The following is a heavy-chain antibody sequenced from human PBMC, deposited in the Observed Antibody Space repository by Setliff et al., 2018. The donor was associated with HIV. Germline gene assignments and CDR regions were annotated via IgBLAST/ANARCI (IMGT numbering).Heavy chain of an antibody. D-gene: IGHD2-21*02. CDR1: GGSFSTYY. Sequence: SETLSLTCTVSGGSFSTYYWSWIRQPAGEGPEYIGRVHSTGTTIYNPSLKSRVTMSVDTSKNQFSLSLTSVTAADTAVYYCARGVPLLPPHYWGQGTLVTVSS. J-gene: IGHJ4*02. CDR2: VHSTGTT. V-gene: IGHV4-4*07. CDR3: ARGVPLLPPHY.